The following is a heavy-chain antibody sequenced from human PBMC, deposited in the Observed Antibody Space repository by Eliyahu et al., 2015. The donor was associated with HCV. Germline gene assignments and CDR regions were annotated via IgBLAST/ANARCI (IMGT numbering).Heavy chain of an antibody. Sequence: EVQLVESGGGLVQPGRSLRLSCAASGFTFDDYAMHWVRQAPGKGLEWVSGISWNSGSIGYADSVKGRFTISRDNAKNSLYLQMNSLRAEDTALYYCAKAHYGDYDYYYYGMDVWGQGTTVTVSS. D-gene: IGHD4-17*01. CDR2: ISWNSGSI. J-gene: IGHJ6*02. CDR1: GFTFDDYA. V-gene: IGHV3-9*01. CDR3: AKAHYGDYDYYYYGMDV.